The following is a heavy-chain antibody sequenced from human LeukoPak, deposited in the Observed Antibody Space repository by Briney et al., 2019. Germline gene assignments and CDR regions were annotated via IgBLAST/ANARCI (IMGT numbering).Heavy chain of an antibody. CDR3: AGAQVYYCGSTSCSENYWFDP. CDR1: GVSFSGYY. V-gene: IGHV4-34*01. CDR2: INHSGST. J-gene: IGHJ5*02. Sequence: SETLSLTCAVYGVSFSGYYWSWIRQPPGKGLEWIGAINHSGSTNYNPSLKSRVTISVDTSKNHISLKLSSVTAADTAVYYCAGAQVYYCGSTSCSENYWFDPWGQGTLVTVSS. D-gene: IGHD2-2*01.